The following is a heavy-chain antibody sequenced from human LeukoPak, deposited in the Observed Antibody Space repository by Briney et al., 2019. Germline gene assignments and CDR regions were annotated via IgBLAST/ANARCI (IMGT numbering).Heavy chain of an antibody. Sequence: GGSLRLSCTVSGFTFSNYDMSWVRQAPGKGLEWVASITTSSSHIYRAVSVRGRFTITRDNAKNSLYLQMNGLRAEDTAVYYCARGGFTLIREDAFDIWGQGTMVTVSS. D-gene: IGHD3-22*01. CDR2: ITTSSSHI. CDR3: ARGGFTLIREDAFDI. J-gene: IGHJ3*02. V-gene: IGHV3-21*01. CDR1: GFTFSNYD.